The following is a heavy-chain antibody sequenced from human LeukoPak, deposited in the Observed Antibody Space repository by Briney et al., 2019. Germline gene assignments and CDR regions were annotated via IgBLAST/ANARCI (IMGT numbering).Heavy chain of an antibody. V-gene: IGHV3-53*01. Sequence: GGSLRLSCAASGFTVSSHYMSWVRQAPGKGLEWVSVIYSGGSTYYADSVKGRFTISRDNSKNTLYLQMNSLRAEDTAVYYCARSVPQYRSYYFDYWGQGTLVTVSS. J-gene: IGHJ4*02. CDR1: GFTVSSHY. CDR2: IYSGGST. CDR3: ARSVPQYRSYYFDY. D-gene: IGHD2-2*01.